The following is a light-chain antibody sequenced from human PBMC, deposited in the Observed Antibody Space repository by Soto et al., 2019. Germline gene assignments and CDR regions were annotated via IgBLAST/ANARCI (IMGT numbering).Light chain of an antibody. Sequence: AIRMTQSPSSLSASTGDRVTITCRASQGINSYLAWYQQKPGKAPKLLIYAASTLQSGVPSRFSGSGSGTDFTLTISCLQSEYFATYYCQQYYSYPRTFGPGTKVDIK. V-gene: IGKV1-8*01. CDR1: QGINSY. CDR3: QQYYSYPRT. CDR2: AAS. J-gene: IGKJ3*01.